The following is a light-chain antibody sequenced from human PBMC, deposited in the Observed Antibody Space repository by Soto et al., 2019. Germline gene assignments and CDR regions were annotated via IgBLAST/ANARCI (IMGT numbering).Light chain of an antibody. CDR1: QSISTW. Sequence: DIQMTQSPSTLSASVGDRVTITCRASQSISTWLAWYQQKPGKAPKLLIYDAFYLERGVPSRFSGSGSVTEFTLTISSLQPDDLATYYCQQYNSFWTFGQGTKVEI. J-gene: IGKJ1*01. CDR2: DAF. CDR3: QQYNSFWT. V-gene: IGKV1-5*01.